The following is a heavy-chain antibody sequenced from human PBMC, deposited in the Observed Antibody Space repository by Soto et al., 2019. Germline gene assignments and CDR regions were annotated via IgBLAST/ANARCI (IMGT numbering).Heavy chain of an antibody. CDR2: ISSTTNYI. V-gene: IGHV3-21*06. CDR3: ARESEDLTSNFDY. CDR1: GFTFTRYS. Sequence: GGSLRLSCAASGFTFTRYSMNWVRQAPGKGLEWVSSISSTTNYIYYGDSMKGRFTISRDNAKNSLYLEMNSLRAEDTAVYYYARESEDLTSNFDYWGQGTLVTVSS. J-gene: IGHJ4*02.